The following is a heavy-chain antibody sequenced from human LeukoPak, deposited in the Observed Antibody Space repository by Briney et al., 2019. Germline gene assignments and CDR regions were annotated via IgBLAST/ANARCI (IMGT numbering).Heavy chain of an antibody. V-gene: IGHV3-23*01. D-gene: IGHD3-16*02. J-gene: IGHJ4*02. CDR3: ATARQKGLYVWGSYRQFDY. Sequence: PGGSLRLSCAASGFTFSSYAMSWVRQAPGKGLERVSAISGSGGSTYYADSVKGRFTISRDNSKNTLYLQMNSLRAEDTAVYYCATARQKGLYVWGSYRQFDYWGQGTLVTVSS. CDR2: ISGSGGST. CDR1: GFTFSSYA.